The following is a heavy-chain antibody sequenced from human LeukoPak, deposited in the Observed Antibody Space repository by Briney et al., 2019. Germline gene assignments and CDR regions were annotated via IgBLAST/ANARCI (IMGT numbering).Heavy chain of an antibody. CDR2: IKQDGSEK. CDR3: ARVRVVVVSWRYYYYMDV. V-gene: IGHV3-7*01. D-gene: IGHD2-15*01. CDR1: GFTFSSYW. J-gene: IGHJ6*03. Sequence: GGSLRLSCAASGFTFSSYWMSWVRQAPGKGLEWVANIKQDGSEKYYVDSVKGRFTISRDNAKNSLYLQMNSLRAEDTAVYCCARVRVVVVSWRYYYYMDVWGKGTTVTVSS.